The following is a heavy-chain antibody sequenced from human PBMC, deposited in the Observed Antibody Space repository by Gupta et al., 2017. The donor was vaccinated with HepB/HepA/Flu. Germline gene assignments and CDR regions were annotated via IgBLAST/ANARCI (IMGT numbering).Heavy chain of an antibody. Sequence: EVQLLESGGGLLQPGGSLRLSCAASGFTFSSFDMNWVRQAPGKGLELVSGINRDAGKPHYADFVKGRFTISRDNSRNTLSLQMTSLRVEDTAVYYCAKALVIGRMFYFDSWGQGPLVT. J-gene: IGHJ4*02. CDR1: GFTFSSFD. CDR2: INRDAGKP. CDR3: AKALVIGRMFYFDS. D-gene: IGHD3-10*02. V-gene: IGHV3-23*01.